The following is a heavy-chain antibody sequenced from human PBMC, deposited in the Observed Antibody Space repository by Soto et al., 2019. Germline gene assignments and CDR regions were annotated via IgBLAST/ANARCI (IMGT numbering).Heavy chain of an antibody. D-gene: IGHD6-13*01. V-gene: IGHV1-46*01. CDR1: GYSFTTYY. J-gene: IGHJ4*02. CDR2: INPSGGST. Sequence: ASVKVSCKASGYSFTTYYMHWVRQAPGQGLEWMGIINPSGGSTSYAQKFQGRVTMTRDTSTSTVYMELSSLRSEDTAVYYGARDQAAGHSFDYWGQGTLVTVSS. CDR3: ARDQAAGHSFDY.